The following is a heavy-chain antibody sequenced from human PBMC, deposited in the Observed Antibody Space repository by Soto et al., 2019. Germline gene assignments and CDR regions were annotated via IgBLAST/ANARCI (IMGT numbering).Heavy chain of an antibody. J-gene: IGHJ6*02. V-gene: IGHV4-61*09. CDR3: ARGGTIFGVVTLDYYYYGMDV. CDR2: IYSARTT. Sequence: FQTRSVTCTVGGGCSTRWWYYWNRIRQHRGKGLGWIGHIYSARTTKYNPSLTSPVTIPVDTSKNPFSLTVTSVTAADTAVYYCARGGTIFGVVTLDYYYYGMDVWGQGTTVTVSS. D-gene: IGHD3-3*01. CDR1: GGCSTRWWYY.